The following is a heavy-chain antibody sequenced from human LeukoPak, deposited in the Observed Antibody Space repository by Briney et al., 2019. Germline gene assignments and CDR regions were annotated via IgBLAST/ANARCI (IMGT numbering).Heavy chain of an antibody. J-gene: IGHJ4*02. CDR3: VRRLAVTGKYYFDY. D-gene: IGHD6-19*01. Sequence: SETLSLTCAVYGGSFSGYYWSWIRQPPGKGLEWIGEINHSGSTNYSPSLKSRVTISVDTSKNQFSLKLSSVTAADTAVYYCVRRLAVTGKYYFDYWGQGTLVTVSS. V-gene: IGHV4-34*01. CDR2: INHSGST. CDR1: GGSFSGYY.